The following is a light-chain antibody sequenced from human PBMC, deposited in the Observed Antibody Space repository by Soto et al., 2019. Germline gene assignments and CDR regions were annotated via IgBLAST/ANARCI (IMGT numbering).Light chain of an antibody. CDR2: DAS. CDR3: QQRSNWPPT. CDR1: QIVSSY. J-gene: IGKJ5*01. Sequence: EIVLTQSPATLSLSPGERATLSCRASQIVSSYLAWYQQKHGQAPRLLIYDASNRATGIPARFSGSGSRTEFTLTISSLEPEDFAVYNCQQRSNWPPTFGQGTRLEIK. V-gene: IGKV3-11*01.